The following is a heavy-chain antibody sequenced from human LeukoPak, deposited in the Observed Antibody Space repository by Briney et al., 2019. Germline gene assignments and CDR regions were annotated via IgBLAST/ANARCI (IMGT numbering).Heavy chain of an antibody. Sequence: GGSLRLSCTGSGFTFRSYWMSWVRQAPGKGLEWVANINEDGNNKYYVGSVKGRFTISRDNAKNSLDLQMNSLRVEDTAVYYCARFANPGNWGQGTLVIVTS. J-gene: IGHJ4*02. D-gene: IGHD3-10*01. CDR2: INEDGNNK. CDR1: GFTFRSYW. CDR3: ARFANPGN. V-gene: IGHV3-7*01.